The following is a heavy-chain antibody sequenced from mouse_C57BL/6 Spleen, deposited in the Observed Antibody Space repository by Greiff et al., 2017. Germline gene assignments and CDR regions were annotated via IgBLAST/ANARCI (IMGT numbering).Heavy chain of an antibody. CDR1: GYTFTSYW. V-gene: IGHV1-53*01. Sequence: VQLQQPGTELVQPGASVKLSCKASGYTFTSYWMHWVQQSPGQSLEWIGNINPSNGGTNYNEKFKSKATLTVDKSSSTAYMQLSSLTSEDSAIYQYARSPLLLWGEDTTLTVSS. CDR3: ARSPLLL. J-gene: IGHJ2*01. D-gene: IGHD2-10*01. CDR2: INPSNGGT.